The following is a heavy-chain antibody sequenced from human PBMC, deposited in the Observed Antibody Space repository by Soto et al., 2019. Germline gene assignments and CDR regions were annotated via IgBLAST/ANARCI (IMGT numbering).Heavy chain of an antibody. CDR3: AKESIAMDPTGYYYGMDV. D-gene: IGHD6-19*01. CDR2: ISYDGSNK. V-gene: IGHV3-30*18. CDR1: GFTFSSYG. Sequence: QVQLVESGGGVVQPGRSLRLSCAASGFTFSSYGMHWVRQAPGKGLEWVAVISYDGSNKYYADSVKGRFTISRDNSKNTLYLQMNSLRAEDTAVYYCAKESIAMDPTGYYYGMDVWGQGTTVTVSS. J-gene: IGHJ6*02.